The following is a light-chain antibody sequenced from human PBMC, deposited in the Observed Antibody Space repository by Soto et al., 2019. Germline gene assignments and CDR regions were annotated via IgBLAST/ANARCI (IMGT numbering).Light chain of an antibody. CDR2: GAS. J-gene: IGKJ1*01. CDR1: QSVSSIY. V-gene: IGKV3-20*01. CDR3: QQYSSSLET. Sequence: IVVTQSPVTLSLSPGERATLSCRASQSVSSIYLAWYQQKPGQAPRLLIYGASRRAPGIPDRFSGSGSGTDFTLTISRLEPEDFAVYYCQQYSSSLETFGQGTKVDI.